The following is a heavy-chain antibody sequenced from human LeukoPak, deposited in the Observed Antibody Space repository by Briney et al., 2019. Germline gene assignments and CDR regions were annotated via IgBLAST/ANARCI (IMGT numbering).Heavy chain of an antibody. D-gene: IGHD2-15*01. J-gene: IGHJ4*02. CDR2: IRSDEVNK. CDR3: AKRGGYCSGGSCYQFDY. CDR1: GFTFSSYG. Sequence: GGSLRLSCAASGFTFSSYGMHWVRQAPGKGLEWVAFIRSDEVNKYYAESVKGRFTISRDNSKNTLYLQMNSLRSEDTAVYFCAKRGGYCSGGSCYQFDYWGQGTLVTVSS. V-gene: IGHV3-30*02.